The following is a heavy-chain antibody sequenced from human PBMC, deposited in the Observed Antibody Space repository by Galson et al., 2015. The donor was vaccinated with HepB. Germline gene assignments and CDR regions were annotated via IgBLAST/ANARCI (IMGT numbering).Heavy chain of an antibody. D-gene: IGHD5-24*01. V-gene: IGHV1-69*04. CDR1: GGTFSSYA. Sequence: SVKVSCKASGGTFSSYAISWVRQAPGQGLEWMGRIIPILGIANYAQKFQGRVTITADKSTSTAYMELSSLRSEDTAVYYCARAGRGGYPIDYWGQGTLVTVSS. CDR2: IIPILGIA. CDR3: ARAGRGGYPIDY. J-gene: IGHJ4*02.